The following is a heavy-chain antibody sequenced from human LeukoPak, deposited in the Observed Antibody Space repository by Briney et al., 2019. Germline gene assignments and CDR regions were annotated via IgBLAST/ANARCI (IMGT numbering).Heavy chain of an antibody. CDR2: IYYSGST. CDR3: AKGYSYGYPPDY. CDR1: GGSLSSSSYY. D-gene: IGHD5-18*01. J-gene: IGHJ4*02. Sequence: PSETLSLTCTGSGGSLSSSSYYWGWIRQPPGKGLEWIGSIYYSGSTNYNPSLKSRVTISVDTSKNQFSLKLSSVTAADTAVYYCAKGYSYGYPPDYWGQGTLVTVSS. V-gene: IGHV4-39*07.